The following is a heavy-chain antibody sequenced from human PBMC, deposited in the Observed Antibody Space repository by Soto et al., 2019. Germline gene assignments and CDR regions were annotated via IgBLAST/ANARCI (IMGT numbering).Heavy chain of an antibody. CDR1: GYTFTSYD. CDR2: MNPNSGNT. J-gene: IGHJ6*03. V-gene: IGHV1-8*01. Sequence: ASVKVSCKASGYTFTSYDINWVRQATGQGLEWMGWMNPNSGNTGYAQKFQGRVTMSRNTSISTAYMELSSLRSEDTAVYYGARGSGSYYYYYYYMDVWGKGTTVTVSS. D-gene: IGHD3-10*01. CDR3: ARGSGSYYYYYYYMDV.